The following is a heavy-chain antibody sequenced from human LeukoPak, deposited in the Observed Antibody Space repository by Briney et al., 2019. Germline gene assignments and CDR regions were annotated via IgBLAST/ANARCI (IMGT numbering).Heavy chain of an antibody. CDR3: TRELVSDY. J-gene: IGHJ4*02. V-gene: IGHV3-21*06. Sequence: GGSLRLSCLASGFTFSIYTMNWVRQVPGKGPEWVSSISTGSTYIYYRDSVKGRFTISRDDAKNSLYLQMSSLRAGDTAVYFCTRELVSDYWGQGTLVTVSS. CDR1: GFTFSIYT. D-gene: IGHD3-3*02. CDR2: ISTGSTYI.